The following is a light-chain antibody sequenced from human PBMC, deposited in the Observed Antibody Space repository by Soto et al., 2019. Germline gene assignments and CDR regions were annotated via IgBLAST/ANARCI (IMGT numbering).Light chain of an antibody. CDR2: DTS. Sequence: EIVLTQSPATLSLSPGERATLSCRASQSVRNLLAWYQQKPGQAPRLLIYDTSSRATGIPARFSGSGSGTDFTLTVSSLEPEDFAVYYCQQRSSWPLTLGGGTKVEIK. CDR1: QSVRNL. V-gene: IGKV3-11*01. CDR3: QQRSSWPLT. J-gene: IGKJ4*01.